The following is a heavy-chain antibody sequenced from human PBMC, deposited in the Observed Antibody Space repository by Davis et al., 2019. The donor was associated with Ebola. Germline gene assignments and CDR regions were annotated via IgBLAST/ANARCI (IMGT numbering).Heavy chain of an antibody. Sequence: GGSLRLSCKGSGYSFTSYWIAWVRQMPGKGLEWMGIIYPGDSDTRYSPSFRGQVTISADKSLSTAYLQWSGLKASDTAMYYCARMGKSYYDSLWDYWGQGTLVTVSS. D-gene: IGHD3-10*01. V-gene: IGHV5-51*01. CDR1: GYSFTSYW. CDR3: ARMGKSYYDSLWDY. CDR2: IYPGDSDT. J-gene: IGHJ4*02.